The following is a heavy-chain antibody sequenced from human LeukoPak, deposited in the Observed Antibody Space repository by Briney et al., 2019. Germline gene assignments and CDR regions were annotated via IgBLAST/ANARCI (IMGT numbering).Heavy chain of an antibody. CDR2: INPSGGST. V-gene: IGHV1-46*01. CDR1: GYTFTSYY. Sequence: ASEKVSCKASGYTFTSYYMHWVRQAPGQGLEWMGIINPSGGSTSYAQKFQGRVTMTRDMSTSTVYMELSSLRSEDTAVYYCASHGSGSYNWFDPWGQGTLVTVSS. D-gene: IGHD3-10*01. J-gene: IGHJ5*02. CDR3: ASHGSGSYNWFDP.